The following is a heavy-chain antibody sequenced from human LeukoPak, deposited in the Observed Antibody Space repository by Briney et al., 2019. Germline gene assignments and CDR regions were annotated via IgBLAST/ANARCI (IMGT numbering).Heavy chain of an antibody. V-gene: IGHV3-48*01. D-gene: IGHD1-1*01. Sequence: GGSLRLSCAASGITFSGFTMNWGRQAPGKGLQWISSISTGSGTIYYADSVKGRFTISRDNAKNSLYLQMSSLRAEDTAVYYFAKITTTATADYCAQGTQVTVSS. J-gene: IGHJ4*02. CDR1: GITFSGFT. CDR2: ISTGSGTI. CDR3: AKITTTATADY.